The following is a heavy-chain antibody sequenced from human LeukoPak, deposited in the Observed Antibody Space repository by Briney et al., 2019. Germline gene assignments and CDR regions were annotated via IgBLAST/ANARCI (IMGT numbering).Heavy chain of an antibody. D-gene: IGHD3-10*01. CDR3: ARAVAYYYVSGNYYPGAFDI. CDR1: GFSVSSNF. Sequence: GGSLRLSCTASGFSVSSNFMSWVRQAPGKGLEWVSVLYSGANTYYADSVQGRFTISRDNSKNTLYLQMNSLRADDTAVYYCARAVAYYYVSGNYYPGAFDIWGQGTMVTVSS. J-gene: IGHJ3*02. V-gene: IGHV3-53*01. CDR2: LYSGANT.